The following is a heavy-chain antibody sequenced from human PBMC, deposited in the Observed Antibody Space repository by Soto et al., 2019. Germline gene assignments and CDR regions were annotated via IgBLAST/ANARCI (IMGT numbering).Heavy chain of an antibody. J-gene: IGHJ3*01. CDR3: AKVYGDYYHAFPV. D-gene: IGHD4-17*01. Sequence: EEPLLESGGGLVQPGGSLRLSCAASGFKFSIYAMSWVRQAPGKGLEWVSTIISTGGTYYADSVKGRFTIFRDNSKNTLYLQMDSLRAEDTAIYYCAKVYGDYYHAFPVWGQGTMVTVSS. CDR2: IISTGGT. CDR1: GFKFSIYA. V-gene: IGHV3-23*01.